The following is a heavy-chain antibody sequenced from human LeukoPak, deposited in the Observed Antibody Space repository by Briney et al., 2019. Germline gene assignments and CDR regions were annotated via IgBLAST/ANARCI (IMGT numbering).Heavy chain of an antibody. J-gene: IGHJ4*02. CDR1: GFTFSSYS. CDR3: ARDFQSSY. V-gene: IGHV3-21*01. CDR2: ITTDSTYV. Sequence: PGGSLRLSCAASGFTFSSYSMNWVRQAPGKGLEWVSSITTDSTYVYYADSVKGRFTISRDNAKNSLSLQMDSLRAEDTAVYYCARDFQSSYWGQGTLVTVSS.